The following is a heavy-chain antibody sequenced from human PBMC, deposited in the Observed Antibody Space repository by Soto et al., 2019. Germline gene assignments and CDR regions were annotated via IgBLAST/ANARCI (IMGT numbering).Heavy chain of an antibody. CDR1: GFTFSSYW. CDR3: VRDRLSSNWYVDRSDY. Sequence: EVQLVESGGDLVQPGGSLRLSCAASGFTFSSYWMTWVRQAPGKGLEWVASIKEDGGEKNYLDSVKGRFTVSRDNAENSLFLQMNSLRVEDTAVYYCVRDRLSSNWYVDRSDYWGRGTLVTVSS. CDR2: IKEDGGEK. D-gene: IGHD6-13*01. V-gene: IGHV3-7*01. J-gene: IGHJ4*02.